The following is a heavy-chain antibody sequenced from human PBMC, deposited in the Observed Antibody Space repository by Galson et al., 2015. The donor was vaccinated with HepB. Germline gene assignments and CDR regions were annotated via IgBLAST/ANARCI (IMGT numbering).Heavy chain of an antibody. CDR2: INTNTGNP. J-gene: IGHJ4*02. V-gene: IGHV7-4-1*02. D-gene: IGHD6-13*01. CDR3: ARGTALSIAAAGKL. CDR1: GYTFTSYA. Sequence: SVKVSCKASGYTFTSYAMNWVRQAPGQGLEWMGWINTNTGNPTYAQGFTGRFVFSLDTSVSTAYLQISSLKAEDTAVYYCARGTALSIAAAGKLWGQGTLVTVSS.